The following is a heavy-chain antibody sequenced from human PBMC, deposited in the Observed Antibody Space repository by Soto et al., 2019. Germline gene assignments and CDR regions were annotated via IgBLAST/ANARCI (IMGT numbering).Heavy chain of an antibody. Sequence: QVQLQESGPGLVKPSETLSLTCTVSGGSISSYYWSWIRQPPGKGLEWIGYIYYSGSTNYNPSLKSRVTISVDTSKNQFSLKLSSVTAADTAVYYCARPDCSSTSCYDYWGQGTLVTVSS. CDR3: ARPDCSSTSCYDY. J-gene: IGHJ4*02. CDR1: GGSISSYY. D-gene: IGHD2-2*01. CDR2: IYYSGST. V-gene: IGHV4-59*01.